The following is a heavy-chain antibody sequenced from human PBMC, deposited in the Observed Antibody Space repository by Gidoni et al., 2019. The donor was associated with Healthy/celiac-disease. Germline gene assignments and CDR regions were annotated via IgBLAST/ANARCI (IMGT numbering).Heavy chain of an antibody. Sequence: EVQLVESGGGVVRTGGSLRLSCAASGFTLGDYGMSWVRQAPGKGLAWVSGINWNGGSTGYADSVKGRFTISRDNAKNSLYLQMNSLRAEDTALYYCASNLDYDPDGAFYIWGQGTMVTVSS. D-gene: IGHD3-3*01. V-gene: IGHV3-20*04. CDR1: GFTLGDYG. J-gene: IGHJ3*02. CDR3: ASNLDYDPDGAFYI. CDR2: INWNGGST.